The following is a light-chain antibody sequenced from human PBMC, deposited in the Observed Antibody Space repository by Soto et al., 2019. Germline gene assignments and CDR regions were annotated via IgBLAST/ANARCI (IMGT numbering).Light chain of an antibody. CDR3: GAWDDSLNGYV. CDR2: SNT. V-gene: IGLV1-44*01. CDR1: SSNIGSKS. Sequence: QSVLTQPPSASGTPGQWVTISCSGSSSNIGSKSVNWYQQLPGTAPKLLSYSNTQRPSGVPDRFSGSKSGTSASLAISGLQSVDEADYYCGAWDDSLNGYVFGTGTKVTVL. J-gene: IGLJ1*01.